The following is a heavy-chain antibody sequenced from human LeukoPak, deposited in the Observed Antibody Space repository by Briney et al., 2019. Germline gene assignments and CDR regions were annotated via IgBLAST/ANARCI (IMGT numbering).Heavy chain of an antibody. V-gene: IGHV3-30*18. CDR2: ISYDGSYQ. J-gene: IGHJ4*02. D-gene: IGHD3-9*01. CDR3: TKGGFKYFDWSYFDY. Sequence: GRSLRLSCAASGLTFSSYAMYWVRQAPGKGLEWVALISYDGSYQYSADSVRGRFTISRDNSRSSLYLQMNSLRAEDTAFYYCTKGGFKYFDWSYFDYWGQGTLVTVSS. CDR1: GLTFSSYA.